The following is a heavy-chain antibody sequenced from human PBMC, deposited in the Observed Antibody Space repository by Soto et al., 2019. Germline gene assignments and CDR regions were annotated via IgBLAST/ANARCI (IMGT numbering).Heavy chain of an antibody. CDR2: IYPGDSDT. V-gene: IGHV5-51*01. CDR3: ARQSSVGADYYYYMDV. J-gene: IGHJ6*03. CDR1: GYSFTGYW. D-gene: IGHD2-15*01. Sequence: PGXSLNISCKGSGYSFTGYWIAWVRQIPGKGLEWMGIIYPGDSDTIYSPSFQGQVTISADKSISTAYLHWSSLKASDTAMYFCARQSSVGADYYYYMDVWGKGTTVTVSS.